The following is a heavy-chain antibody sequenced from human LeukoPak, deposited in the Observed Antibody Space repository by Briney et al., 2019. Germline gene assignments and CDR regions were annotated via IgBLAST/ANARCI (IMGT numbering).Heavy chain of an antibody. CDR1: GFTFSSYV. V-gene: IGHV3-23*01. D-gene: IGHD2-15*01. J-gene: IGHJ4*02. CDR3: AKGSANARPYYFDY. CDR2: ITGSSDST. Sequence: GGCLRLSCAGSGFTFSSYVMSWVRQGPGKGLEWVAAITGSSDSTYHADSVKGRFTISRDNSKNTLFLQMNSLRAEDTAVYYCAKGSANARPYYFDYWGQGTLVIVSS.